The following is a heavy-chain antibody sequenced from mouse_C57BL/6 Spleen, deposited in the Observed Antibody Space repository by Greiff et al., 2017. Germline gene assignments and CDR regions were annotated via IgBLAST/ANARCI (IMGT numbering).Heavy chain of an antibody. CDR2: INPSTGGT. CDR1: GYSFTGYY. D-gene: IGHD2-4*01. CDR3: ARWGYDYAWFAY. J-gene: IGHJ3*01. V-gene: IGHV1-42*01. Sequence: VQLQQSGPELVKPGASVKISCKASGYSFTGYYMNWVKQSPEKSLEWIGEINPSTGGTTYNQKFKAKATLTVEKSSSTAYMQLKSLTSEDSAVYYCARWGYDYAWFAYWGQGTLVTVSA.